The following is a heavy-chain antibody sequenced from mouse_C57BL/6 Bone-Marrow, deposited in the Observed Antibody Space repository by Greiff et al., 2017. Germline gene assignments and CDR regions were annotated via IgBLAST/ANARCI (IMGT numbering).Heavy chain of an antibody. J-gene: IGHJ1*03. V-gene: IGHV14-4*01. Sequence: VQLQQSGAELVRPGASVKLSCTASGFNIKDDYMHWVKQRPEQGLEWIGWIDPENGDTEYASKFQGKATLTADTSSNTAYLQLSSLASEDTAVYYCTDPIYDGYYFDVWGTGTTVTVSS. CDR2: IDPENGDT. D-gene: IGHD2-3*01. CDR3: TDPIYDGYYFDV. CDR1: GFNIKDDY.